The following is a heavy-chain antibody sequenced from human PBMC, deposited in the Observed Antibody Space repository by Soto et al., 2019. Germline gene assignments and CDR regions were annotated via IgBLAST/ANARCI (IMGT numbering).Heavy chain of an antibody. J-gene: IGHJ4*02. Sequence: GESLKISCKGSGYSFTSYWITWVRQMPGKGLEWMGRIDPRDSYSSYSPSFQGHVTMSADKSISTAYLQWSSLMASDTAMSYCARTYYSGSGSYYIFDYCRRGTLVTVSS. V-gene: IGHV5-10-1*01. CDR3: ARTYYSGSGSYYIFDY. CDR2: IDPRDSYS. D-gene: IGHD3-10*01. CDR1: GYSFTSYW.